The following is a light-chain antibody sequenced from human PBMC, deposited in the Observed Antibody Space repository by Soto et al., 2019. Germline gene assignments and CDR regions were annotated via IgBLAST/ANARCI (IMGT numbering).Light chain of an antibody. CDR1: QSISNN. CDR2: GAT. Sequence: EIVMTQSPATLSVSPGESATLSCRASQSISNNLAWYQQKVGQAPRLLIYGATTRDTGIPARFIGSGSGTEFTLTISSLQTEDFAVYYCQQYNKWPPLTFGGGTKVEI. CDR3: QQYNKWPPLT. J-gene: IGKJ4*01. V-gene: IGKV3-15*01.